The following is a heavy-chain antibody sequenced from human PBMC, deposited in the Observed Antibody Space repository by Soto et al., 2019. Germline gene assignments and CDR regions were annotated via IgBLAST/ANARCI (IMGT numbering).Heavy chain of an antibody. CDR1: GYTFTSYG. V-gene: IGHV1-18*04. CDR2: ISAYNGNT. D-gene: IGHD3-22*01. CDR3: ARGRWDDSSGYDAFDI. Sequence: SCKASGYTFTSYGISWVRQAPGQGLEWMGWISAYNGNTNYAQKLQGRVTMTTDTSTSTAYMELRSLRSDDTAVYYCARGRWDDSSGYDAFDIWGQGTMVTVSS. J-gene: IGHJ3*02.